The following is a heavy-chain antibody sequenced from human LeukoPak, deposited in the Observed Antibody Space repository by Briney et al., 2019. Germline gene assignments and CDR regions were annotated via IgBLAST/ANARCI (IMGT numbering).Heavy chain of an antibody. CDR2: INGDGSRT. D-gene: IGHD3-22*01. CDR3: ARVDSYYFDTNY. Sequence: GGSLRLSCAASGFTFSSYWMHWVRQALGKGLVWVSRINGDGSRTTYADSVKGRFTISRDNAMHTLYLQMNSLRAEDTAVYYCARVDSYYFDTNYWGQGTLVTVSS. V-gene: IGHV3-74*01. J-gene: IGHJ4*02. CDR1: GFTFSSYW.